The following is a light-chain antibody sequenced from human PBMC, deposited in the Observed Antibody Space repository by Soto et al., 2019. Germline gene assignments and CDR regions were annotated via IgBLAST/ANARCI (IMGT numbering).Light chain of an antibody. V-gene: IGKV3-20*01. CDR3: QQYGSSPRFT. CDR2: RAS. J-gene: IGKJ3*01. Sequence: DIVLTQSPATLSLSPGERATLSCRASQSVSDNHLAWYQQKPGQAPRLLIYRASRRATDIPDRFSGSGSGTEFSLTISRLEPEDFAVYYCQQYGSSPRFTFGPGTKVDI. CDR1: QSVSDNH.